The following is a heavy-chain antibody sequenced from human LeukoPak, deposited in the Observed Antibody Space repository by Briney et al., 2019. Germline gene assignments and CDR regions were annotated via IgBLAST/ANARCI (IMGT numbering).Heavy chain of an antibody. CDR3: ARDWTTYSGRQYYFDF. V-gene: IGHV3-21*01. D-gene: IGHD1-26*01. CDR1: GFTFSSYS. CDR2: ISSSSSYI. J-gene: IGHJ4*02. Sequence: GGSLRLSCAASGFTFSSYSMNWVRQAPGKGLEWVSSISSSSSYIYYADSVKGRFTISRDNAKNSLYLQMNTLRAEDTAVYYCARDWTTYSGRQYYFDFWGQGTLVTVSS.